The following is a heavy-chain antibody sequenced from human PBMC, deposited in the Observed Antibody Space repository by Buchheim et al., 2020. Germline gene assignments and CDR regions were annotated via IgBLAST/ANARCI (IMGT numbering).Heavy chain of an antibody. CDR2: ISYDGRNK. CDR1: GFAFSSHA. J-gene: IGHJ4*02. V-gene: IGHV3-30*04. D-gene: IGHD3-10*01. Sequence: QVHLVESGGGLVKPGGSLRLSCAASGFAFSSHAMHWVRQAPGKGLEWVAVISYDGRNKDYGDSVRGRFTVSSDNSKNTLYLQMIGLRTEDTAIYFCARGEYTNGYYGGFDYWGQGTL. CDR3: ARGEYTNGYYGGFDY.